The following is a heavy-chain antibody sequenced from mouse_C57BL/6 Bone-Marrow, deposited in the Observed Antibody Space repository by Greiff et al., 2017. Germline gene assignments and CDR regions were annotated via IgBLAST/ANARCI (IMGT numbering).Heavy chain of an antibody. CDR3: SRWEYSNYEREMDY. D-gene: IGHD2-5*01. CDR1: GYTFTSYW. V-gene: IGHV1-52*01. J-gene: IGHJ4*01. Sequence: QVQLQQPGAELVRPGSSVKLSCKASGYTFTSYWMHWVKQRPIQGLEWIGNIDPSDSETHYNQKFKDKATLTVDKSSSTAYMQLSSLTSEDSAVYYCSRWEYSNYEREMDYWGQGTSVTVSS. CDR2: IDPSDSET.